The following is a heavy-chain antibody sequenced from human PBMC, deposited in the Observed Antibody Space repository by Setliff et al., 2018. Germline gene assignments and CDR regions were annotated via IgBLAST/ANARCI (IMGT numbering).Heavy chain of an antibody. CDR1: GYIFSSYG. J-gene: IGHJ3*01. CDR3: AISTLSICSGGSCPNVFDV. Sequence: ASVKVSCKASGYIFSSYGISWVRQAPGQGLQWTGWISSYNTDITNYAERFQGRITMTTDTSTSAAYMELRGLRSDDTAIYYCAISTLSICSGGSCPNVFDVWGPGTLVTVS. D-gene: IGHD2-15*01. V-gene: IGHV1-18*01. CDR2: ISSYNTDIT.